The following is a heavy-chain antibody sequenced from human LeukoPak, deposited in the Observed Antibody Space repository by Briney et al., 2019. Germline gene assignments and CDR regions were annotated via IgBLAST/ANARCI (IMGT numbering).Heavy chain of an antibody. CDR3: ARDYGGNSNAFDI. Sequence: ASVKVSCKASGYTFTGYYMHWVRQAPGQGLEWMGWINPNSGGTNYAQKFQGWVTMTRDTSISTAYMELSSLRSEDTAVYYCARDYGGNSNAFDIWGQGTMVTVSS. V-gene: IGHV1-2*04. CDR2: INPNSGGT. D-gene: IGHD4-23*01. CDR1: GYTFTGYY. J-gene: IGHJ3*02.